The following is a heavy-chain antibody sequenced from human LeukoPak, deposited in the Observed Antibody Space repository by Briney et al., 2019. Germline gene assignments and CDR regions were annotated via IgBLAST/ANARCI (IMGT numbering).Heavy chain of an antibody. V-gene: IGHV3-21*01. D-gene: IGHD5-12*01. CDR1: GFTFSSYS. CDR2: ISSSSSYI. Sequence: GGSLRLSCAASGFTFSSYSMNWVRQAPGKGLEWVSSISSSSSYIYYADSVKGRFTISRDNAKNSLYLQMNSLRAEDTAVYYCARDPSPDSGYEGDAFDIWGQGTMVTVSS. CDR3: ARDPSPDSGYEGDAFDI. J-gene: IGHJ3*02.